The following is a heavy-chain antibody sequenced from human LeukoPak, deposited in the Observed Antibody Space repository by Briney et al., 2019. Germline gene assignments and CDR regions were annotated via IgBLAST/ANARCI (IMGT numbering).Heavy chain of an antibody. D-gene: IGHD3-9*01. CDR2: IYYSGST. Sequence: SETLSLTCTVSGGSISSYYWSWIRQPPGKGLEWIGYIYYSGSTNYNPSLKSRVTISVDTSKNQFPLKLSSVTAADTAVYYCARGAILRYFDWSYSWFDPWGQGTLVTVSS. CDR3: ARGAILRYFDWSYSWFDP. J-gene: IGHJ5*02. V-gene: IGHV4-59*01. CDR1: GGSISSYY.